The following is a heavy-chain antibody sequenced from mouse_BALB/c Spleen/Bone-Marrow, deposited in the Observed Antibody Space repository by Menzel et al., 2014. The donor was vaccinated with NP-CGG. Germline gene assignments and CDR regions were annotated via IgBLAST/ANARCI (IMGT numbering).Heavy chain of an antibody. CDR3: ARNYYYFDY. CDR2: IDTSDSYT. V-gene: IGHV1-69*01. CDR1: GYTFTDYW. D-gene: IGHD1-1*02. Sequence: QVHVKQSGAELVMPGASVNMSCKASGYTFTDYWMHWVKQRPGQGLEWIGAIDTSDSYTTYNQKFKGKATLTVDESSNTAYMQLSSLTSEDSAVYYCARNYYYFDYWGQGTTLTISS. J-gene: IGHJ2*01.